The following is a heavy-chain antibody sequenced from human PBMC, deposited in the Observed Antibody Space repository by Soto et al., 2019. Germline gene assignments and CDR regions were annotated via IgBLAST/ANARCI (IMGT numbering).Heavy chain of an antibody. Sequence: ASVKVSCKASGYTFTSYYMHWVRQAPGQGLEWMGIINPSGGSANYAQKFQGRVTMTRDTSTSTAYMELSSLRSDDTAVYYCARYRTSGGLFDYWGQGTLVTVSS. V-gene: IGHV1-46*01. D-gene: IGHD2-15*01. J-gene: IGHJ4*02. CDR2: INPSGGSA. CDR3: ARYRTSGGLFDY. CDR1: GYTFTSYY.